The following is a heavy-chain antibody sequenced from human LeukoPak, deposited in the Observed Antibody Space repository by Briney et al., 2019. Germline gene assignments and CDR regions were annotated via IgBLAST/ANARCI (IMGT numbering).Heavy chain of an antibody. V-gene: IGHV4-31*03. CDR3: AREMVRDAFDI. D-gene: IGHD2-8*01. J-gene: IGHJ3*02. CDR1: GGFISRDGHY. Sequence: SETLSLTCTVSGGFISRDGHYWSWIRQYPGKGLESTGSVSSSGTTTYNPSLKSRVTISLDTSQNQFSLNLRSLTAADTAVYYCAREMVRDAFDIWGQGTMVTVSS. CDR2: VSSSGTT.